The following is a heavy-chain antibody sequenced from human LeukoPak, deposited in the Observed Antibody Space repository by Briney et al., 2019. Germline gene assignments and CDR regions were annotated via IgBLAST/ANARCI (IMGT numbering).Heavy chain of an antibody. J-gene: IGHJ4*02. CDR2: IKQDGSEK. CDR3: ANRRTGDFWSGYFDY. D-gene: IGHD3-3*01. CDR1: GFTFNSYW. Sequence: PGGSLRLSCAASGFTFNSYWMSWVRQAPGKGLEWVANIKQDGSEKYYVDSVKGRFTISRDNSKNPLYLQMNSLRAEDTAVYYCANRRTGDFWSGYFDYWGQGTLVTVSS. V-gene: IGHV3-7*01.